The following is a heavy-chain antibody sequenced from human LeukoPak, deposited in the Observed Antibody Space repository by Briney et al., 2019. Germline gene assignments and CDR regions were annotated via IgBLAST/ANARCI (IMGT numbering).Heavy chain of an antibody. Sequence: PSETLSLTCTVSGGSISSSRYYWGWIRQPPGKGLEWIGSIYYSGSTYYNPSLKSRVTISVDTSKNQFSLKLSSVTAADTAVYYCARQRYSSSWVHDYWGQGTLVTVSS. V-gene: IGHV4-39*01. CDR1: GGSISSSRYY. CDR3: ARQRYSSSWVHDY. D-gene: IGHD6-13*01. J-gene: IGHJ4*02. CDR2: IYYSGST.